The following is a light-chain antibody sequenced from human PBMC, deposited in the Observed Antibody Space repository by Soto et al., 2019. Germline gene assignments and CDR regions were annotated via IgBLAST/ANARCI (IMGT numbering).Light chain of an antibody. J-gene: IGLJ1*01. CDR1: SSDIGTYNL. CDR3: CSYAGSGTDNYV. Sequence: QSALTQPASVSGSPGQSITISCTGTSSDIGTYNLVSWYQHYPGKAPKLMTYEGIKRPSGVSNRFSGSKSGNTAFLTISGLQAEDEADYYCCSYAGSGTDNYVFGSGTKLTVL. CDR2: EGI. V-gene: IGLV2-23*01.